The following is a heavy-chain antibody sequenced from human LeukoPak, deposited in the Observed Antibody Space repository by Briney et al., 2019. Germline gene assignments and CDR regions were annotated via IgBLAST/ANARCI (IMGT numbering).Heavy chain of an antibody. D-gene: IGHD6-19*01. V-gene: IGHV4-34*01. CDR2: INHSGST. Sequence: PSETLSLTCAVYGGSFSGYYWSWIRQPPGKGLEWIGEINHSGSTNYNPSLKSRVTISVDTSKNQFSLKLSSVTAADTAVYYCARELGYSSGWYAFDIWGQGTMVTVSS. CDR1: GGSFSGYY. J-gene: IGHJ3*02. CDR3: ARELGYSSGWYAFDI.